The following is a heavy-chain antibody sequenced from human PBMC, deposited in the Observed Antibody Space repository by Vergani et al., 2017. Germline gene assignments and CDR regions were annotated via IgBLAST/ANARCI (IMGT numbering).Heavy chain of an antibody. CDR2: INHSGST. D-gene: IGHD3-3*01. J-gene: IGHJ4*02. CDR3: ARQDGLGIFGGVIERKRGYYFDY. Sequence: QVQLQQWGAGLLKPSETLSLTCAVYGGSFSGYYWSWIRQPPGKGLEWIGEINHSGSTNYNPSLKGRVTISVDTSKNQFSLKLSSVTAADTAVYYCARQDGLGIFGGVIERKRGYYFDYWGQGTLVIVSS. V-gene: IGHV4-34*01. CDR1: GGSFSGYY.